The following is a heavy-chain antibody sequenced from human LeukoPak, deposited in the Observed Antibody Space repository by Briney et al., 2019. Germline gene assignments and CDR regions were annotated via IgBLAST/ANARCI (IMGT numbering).Heavy chain of an antibody. D-gene: IGHD3-22*01. CDR2: IYYSGST. CDR1: GGSISSYY. J-gene: IGHJ5*02. V-gene: IGHV4-59*01. CDR3: ARFCNYYDSSGYYYGFDP. Sequence: SETPSLTCTVSGGSISSYYWSWIRQPPGKGLEWIGYIYYSGSTNYNPSLKSRVTISVDTSKNQFSLKLSSVTAADTAVYYCARFCNYYDSSGYYYGFDPWGQGTLVTVSS.